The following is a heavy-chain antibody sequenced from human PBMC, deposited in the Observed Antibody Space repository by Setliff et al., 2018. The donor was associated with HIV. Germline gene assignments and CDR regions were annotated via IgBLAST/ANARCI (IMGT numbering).Heavy chain of an antibody. D-gene: IGHD3-22*01. CDR3: ATTPVTMIVVVISKAEYFQH. CDR1: GYTFTSYY. CDR2: INPSGGST. Sequence: ASVKVSCKASGYTFTSYYMHWVRQAPGQGLEWMGIINPSGGSTSYAQKFQGRVTITADTSTDTAYMELSSLRSEDTAVYYCATTPVTMIVVVISKAEYFQHWGQGTLVTVSS. J-gene: IGHJ1*01. V-gene: IGHV1-46*01.